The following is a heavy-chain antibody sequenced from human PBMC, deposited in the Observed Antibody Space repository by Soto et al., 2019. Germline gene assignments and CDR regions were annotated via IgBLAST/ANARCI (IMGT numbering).Heavy chain of an antibody. CDR1: GVTFSKFI. D-gene: IGHD6-19*01. V-gene: IGHV1-69*01. J-gene: IGHJ6*02. CDR2: IIPIFGTA. Sequence: QVQLEQSGGEVKKPGSSVKVSCKASGVTFSKFIMTWVRQAPGLGLEWVGGIIPIFGTANYAQKFQGRVTITADESTSTSYLEVRNLRSEDTAVYYCANVRYSSPMGYYYGMDVWGQGTAVTVSS. CDR3: ANVRYSSPMGYYYGMDV.